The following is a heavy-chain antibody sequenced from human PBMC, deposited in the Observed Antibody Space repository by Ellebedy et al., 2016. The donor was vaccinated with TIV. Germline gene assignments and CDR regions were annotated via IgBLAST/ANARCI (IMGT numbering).Heavy chain of an antibody. CDR1: GFTFSSYA. D-gene: IGHD6-13*01. CDR3: ARERRDGYSSSWYLRY. J-gene: IGHJ4*02. Sequence: GESLKISXAASGFTFSSYAMSWVRQAPGKGLEWVSAISGSGGSTYYADSVKGRFTISRDNSKNTLYLQMNSLRAEDTAVYYCARERRDGYSSSWYLRYWGQGTLVTVSS. V-gene: IGHV3-23*01. CDR2: ISGSGGST.